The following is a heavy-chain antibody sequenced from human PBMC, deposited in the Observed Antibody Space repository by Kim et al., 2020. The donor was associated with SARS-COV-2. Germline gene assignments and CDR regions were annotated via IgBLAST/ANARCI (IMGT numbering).Heavy chain of an antibody. J-gene: IGHJ6*02. V-gene: IGHV1-69*13. CDR3: ARADLSDSSGYSYYYYGMDV. D-gene: IGHD3-22*01. Sequence: SVKVSCKASGGTFSSYAISWVRQAPGQGLEWMGGIIPIFGTANYAQKFQGRVTITADESTSPAYMELSSLRSEDTAVYYCARADLSDSSGYSYYYYGMDVWGQGTTVTVSS. CDR2: IIPIFGTA. CDR1: GGTFSSYA.